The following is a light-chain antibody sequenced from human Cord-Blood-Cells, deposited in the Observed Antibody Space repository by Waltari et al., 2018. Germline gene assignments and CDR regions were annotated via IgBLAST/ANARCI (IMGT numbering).Light chain of an antibody. V-gene: IGLV2-14*01. Sequence: QSALTQPASVSGSPGQSLTISCPGTSSDVGGYNYFSWYQQHPGKAPKLMIYEVSNRPSGVSNRFSGSKSGNTASLTISGLQAEDEADYYCSSYTSSSTYVFGTGTKVTVL. CDR3: SSYTSSSTYV. CDR2: EVS. CDR1: SSDVGGYNY. J-gene: IGLJ1*01.